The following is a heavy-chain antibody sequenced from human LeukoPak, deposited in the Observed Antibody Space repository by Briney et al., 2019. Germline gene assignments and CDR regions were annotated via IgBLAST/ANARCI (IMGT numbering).Heavy chain of an antibody. D-gene: IGHD3-10*01. CDR2: INPNSGGT. CDR1: GYTFTGYY. J-gene: IGHJ4*02. Sequence: EASVKVSCKASGYTFTGYYIHWVRQAPGQGLEWMGWINPNSGGTNYAQKFQGRVTMTRDTSISTAYMELSRLRSDDTAVYYCARGRPPYYYGAGSDFDHWGQGTQVTVSS. V-gene: IGHV1-2*02. CDR3: ARGRPPYYYGAGSDFDH.